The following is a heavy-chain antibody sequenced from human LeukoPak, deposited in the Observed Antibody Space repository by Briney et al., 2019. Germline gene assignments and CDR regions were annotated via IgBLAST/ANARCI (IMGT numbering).Heavy chain of an antibody. J-gene: IGHJ3*02. CDR3: ARAVGPFGGALDEGAFDI. Sequence: SETLSLTCTVSGGSISSSSYYWGWIRQPPGKGLEWIGSIYYSGSTNYNPSLKSRVTISVDTSKNQFSLKLSSVTAADTAVYYCARAVGPFGGALDEGAFDIWGQGTMVTVSS. V-gene: IGHV4-39*07. CDR1: GGSISSSSYY. CDR2: IYYSGST. D-gene: IGHD3-10*01.